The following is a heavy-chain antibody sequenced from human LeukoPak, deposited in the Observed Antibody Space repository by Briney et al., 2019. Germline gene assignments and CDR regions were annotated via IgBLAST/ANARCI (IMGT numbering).Heavy chain of an antibody. CDR3: ARLPGIATYYFDY. CDR1: GSSFTSYW. D-gene: IGHD6-13*01. CDR2: IYPGDSDT. J-gene: IGHJ4*02. V-gene: IGHV5-51*01. Sequence: GASLKISCKGSGSSFTSYWIGWVRQMPGKGLEWMGIIYPGDSDTRYSPSFQGQVTISADKSISTAYLQWSSLRASDTAMYYCARLPGIATYYFDYWGQGTLVTVSS.